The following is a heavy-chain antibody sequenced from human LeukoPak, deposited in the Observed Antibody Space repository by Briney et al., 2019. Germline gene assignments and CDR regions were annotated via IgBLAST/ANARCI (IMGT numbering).Heavy chain of an antibody. CDR3: ARRHSSGWFYY. D-gene: IGHD6-19*01. CDR2: IYASGST. V-gene: IGHV4-61*02. J-gene: IGHJ4*02. CDR1: GDSISSGSYY. Sequence: ASQTLSLTCTVSGDSISSGSYYWSWIRQPAGKGLEFIGRIYASGSTNYNPPLKSRVTISVDTSKTRFSLRLSSVTAADTAVYYCARRHSSGWFYYWGQGTLVTVSS.